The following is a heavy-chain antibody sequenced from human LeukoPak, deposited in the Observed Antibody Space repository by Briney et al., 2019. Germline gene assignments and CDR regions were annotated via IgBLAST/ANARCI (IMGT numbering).Heavy chain of an antibody. Sequence: GGSLRLSCAASGLTFSSYSMNWVRQAPGKGLEWVSSISSRSSQMYQADSVKGRFTISRDNAKNSLYLQMNSLRAEDTAVYFCARARCSSTSCSYYFDYWGQGTLVTVPS. J-gene: IGHJ4*02. CDR2: ISSRSSQM. D-gene: IGHD2-2*01. V-gene: IGHV3-21*01. CDR1: GLTFSSYS. CDR3: ARARCSSTSCSYYFDY.